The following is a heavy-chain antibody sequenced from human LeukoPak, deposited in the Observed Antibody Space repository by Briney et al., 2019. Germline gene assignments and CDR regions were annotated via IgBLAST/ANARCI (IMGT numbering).Heavy chain of an antibody. J-gene: IGHJ4*02. D-gene: IGHD6-19*01. CDR1: GGSISSGSYY. CDR3: ARAGAGTGRFDY. V-gene: IGHV4-61*02. Sequence: SQTLSLTCTVSGGSISSGSYYWSWIRQPAGKGLEWIGRIYTSGSTNYNPSLKSRVTISVDTSKNQFSLKLSSVTAADTAVYYCARAGAGTGRFDYWGQGTLVTVSS. CDR2: IYTSGST.